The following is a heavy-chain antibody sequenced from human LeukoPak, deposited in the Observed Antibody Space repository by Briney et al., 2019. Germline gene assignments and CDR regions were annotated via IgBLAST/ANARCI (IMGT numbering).Heavy chain of an antibody. CDR3: ARGELPSYYFDY. J-gene: IGHJ4*02. V-gene: IGHV3-21*01. D-gene: IGHD1-26*01. CDR1: GFTFSSYS. Sequence: PGGSLRLSCAYSGFTFSSYSMNWVRQAPGKGLEWVSSISSSSSYIYYADSVKGRFTIYRDNAKNSLHLQMNSLRAEDTGVYYCARGELPSYYFDYWGQGTLVTVSS. CDR2: ISSSSSYI.